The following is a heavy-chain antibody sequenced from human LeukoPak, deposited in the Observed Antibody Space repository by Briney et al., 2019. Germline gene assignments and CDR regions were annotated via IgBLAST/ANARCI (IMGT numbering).Heavy chain of an antibody. CDR3: ARDRVAAAGTNWFDP. V-gene: IGHV3-7*03. D-gene: IGHD6-13*01. CDR1: GFTFSSYW. J-gene: IGHJ5*02. Sequence: GGSLRLSGAASGFTFSSYWMSWVRQAPGKGLEWVANIKQDGSEKYYVDSVKGRFTISRDNAKNSLYLQMNSLRAEDTAVYYCARDRVAAAGTNWFDPWGQGTLVTVSS. CDR2: IKQDGSEK.